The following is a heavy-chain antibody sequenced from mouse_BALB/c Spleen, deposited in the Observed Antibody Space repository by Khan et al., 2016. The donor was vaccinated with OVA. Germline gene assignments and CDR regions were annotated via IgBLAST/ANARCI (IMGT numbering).Heavy chain of an antibody. CDR2: IDPENGNT. J-gene: IGHJ3*01. CDR1: GFNIKDYY. V-gene: IGHV14-1*02. CDR3: VRRGYGNYWFAY. D-gene: IGHD2-1*01. Sequence: MQLEESGAELVRPGALVKLSCKASGFNIKDYYMLWVKQRPEQGLEWIGWIDPENGNTIYDPKFQGKASITADTSSNTAYLQLSSLTSEDTAVYYCVRRGYGNYWFAYWGQGTLVTVSA.